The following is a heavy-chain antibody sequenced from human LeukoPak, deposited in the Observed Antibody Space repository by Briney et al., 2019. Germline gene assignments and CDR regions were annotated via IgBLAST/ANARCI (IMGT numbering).Heavy chain of an antibody. J-gene: IGHJ4*02. Sequence: PGGSLRLSCAASGFTFSSYGMSWVRQAPGKGLEWVSAISGSGGSTYYADSVKGRFTISRDNAKNSLYLQMNSLRAEDTAVYYCARIKYAVADYWGQGTLVTVSS. D-gene: IGHD6-19*01. CDR3: ARIKYAVADY. V-gene: IGHV3-23*01. CDR2: ISGSGGST. CDR1: GFTFSSYG.